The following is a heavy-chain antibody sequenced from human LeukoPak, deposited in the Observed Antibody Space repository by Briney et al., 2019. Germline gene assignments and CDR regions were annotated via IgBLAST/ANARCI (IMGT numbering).Heavy chain of an antibody. V-gene: IGHV4-61*01. D-gene: IGHD3-3*01. J-gene: IGHJ4*02. CDR1: GGSISSSNYY. CDR2: IYYSGST. Sequence: SETLSLTCTVSGGSISSSNYYWSWIRQPPGKGLEWIGYIYYSGSTNYNPSLKSRVTISVDTSKNQFSLKLSSVTAADTAVYYCARANWGMRFSVDYWGQGTLVTVSS. CDR3: ARANWGMRFSVDY.